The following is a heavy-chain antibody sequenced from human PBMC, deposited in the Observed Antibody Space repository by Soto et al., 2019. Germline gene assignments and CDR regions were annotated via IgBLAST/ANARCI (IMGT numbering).Heavy chain of an antibody. V-gene: IGHV3-30*18. CDR1: GFTFSSYG. D-gene: IGHD3-22*01. Sequence: GGSLRLSCAASGFTFSSYGMHWVRQAPGKGLEWVAVISYDGSNKYYADSVKGRFTISRDNSKNTLYLQMNSLRAEDTAVYYCAKDQYYYDSSGYIWGQGTLVTVSS. CDR3: AKDQYYYDSSGYI. J-gene: IGHJ4*02. CDR2: ISYDGSNK.